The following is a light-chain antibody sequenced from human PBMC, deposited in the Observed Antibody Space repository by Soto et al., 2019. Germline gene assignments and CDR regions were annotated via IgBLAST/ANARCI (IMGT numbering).Light chain of an antibody. CDR2: AAS. V-gene: IGKV1-39*01. CDR3: QQSYSSPRECT. J-gene: IGKJ2*02. Sequence: DIQMTQSPSSLSASVGDRVTISCRASQSNSSYLNWYQQKPGKAPKLLIYAASSLESGVPSRFSGSGSGTDFTLTISSLQPEDFATYYCQQSYSSPRECTFGQGTKLEIK. CDR1: QSNSSY.